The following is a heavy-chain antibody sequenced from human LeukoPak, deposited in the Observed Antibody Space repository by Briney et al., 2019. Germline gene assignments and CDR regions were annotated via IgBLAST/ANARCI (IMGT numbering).Heavy chain of an antibody. CDR1: GYTFTDYS. J-gene: IGHJ5*02. CDR2: INPNSGST. Sequence: ASVKVSCKASGYTFTDYSMHWVRQAPGQGLEWMGWINPNSGSTNYPQKFQGRVTMTRDTSVNTAYMELNRLTSDDTAVYYCVRGGELNGVYFPPYTCFDPWGQGALVTVSS. D-gene: IGHD4-17*01. V-gene: IGHV1-2*02. CDR3: VRGGELNGVYFPPYTCFDP.